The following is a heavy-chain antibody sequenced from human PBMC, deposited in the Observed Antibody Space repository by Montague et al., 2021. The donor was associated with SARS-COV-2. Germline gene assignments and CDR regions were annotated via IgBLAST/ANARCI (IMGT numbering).Heavy chain of an antibody. CDR1: GFTFSDYY. CDR2: ISSSGSTI. D-gene: IGHD2-15*01. J-gene: IGHJ6*02. Sequence: SLRLSLSASGFTFSDYYMSWIRQAPGKGLEWVSYISSSGSTIYYADSVKGRFTISRDNAKYSLYLQMNSLRAEDTAVYYCARDQVVVVAATMESYYYYGMDVWGQGTTVTVSS. CDR3: ARDQVVVVAATMESYYYYGMDV. V-gene: IGHV3-11*01.